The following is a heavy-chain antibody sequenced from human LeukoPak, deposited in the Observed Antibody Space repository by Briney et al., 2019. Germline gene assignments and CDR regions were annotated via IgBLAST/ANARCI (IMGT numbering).Heavy chain of an antibody. CDR1: GYTFTSYG. J-gene: IGHJ5*02. V-gene: IGHV1-18*01. CDR2: ISPYNDNT. D-gene: IGHD3-10*01. CDR3: ARTPRGLPSFNWFDP. Sequence: ASVKVSCKASGYTFTSYGINWVRQAPGQGLEWVGWISPYNDNTNSAQKLQGRVTMTTDTSTTTAYMELRSLRSDDTAVYYCARTPRGLPSFNWFDPWGQGTLVTVSS.